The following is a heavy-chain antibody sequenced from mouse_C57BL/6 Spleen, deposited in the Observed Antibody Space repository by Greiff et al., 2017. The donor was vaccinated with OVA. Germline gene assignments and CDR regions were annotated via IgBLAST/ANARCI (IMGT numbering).Heavy chain of an antibody. D-gene: IGHD1-1*01. Sequence: EVKLEESGGGLVQPGGSLKLSCAASGFTFSDYYMYWVRQTPEKRLEWVAYISNGGGSTYYPDTVKGRFTISRDNAKNTLYLQMSRLKSEDTAMYYCARQVYYYGSSYVEGAMDYWGQGTSVTVSS. CDR1: GFTFSDYY. V-gene: IGHV5-12*01. CDR2: ISNGGGST. J-gene: IGHJ4*01. CDR3: ARQVYYYGSSYVEGAMDY.